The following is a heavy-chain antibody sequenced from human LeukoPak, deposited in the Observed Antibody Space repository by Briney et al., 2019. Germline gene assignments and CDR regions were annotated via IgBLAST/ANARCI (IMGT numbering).Heavy chain of an antibody. Sequence: GGSLRLSCAASGFTFSTYAMNWVRQAPGEGLKWVSCITGDSAYIYYADSVKGRFTISRDNAKNSLYLQMNSLRAEDTAVYYCARHKASSSWINFDYWGQGTLVTVSS. CDR1: GFTFSTYA. D-gene: IGHD6-13*01. V-gene: IGHV3-21*01. CDR3: ARHKASSSWINFDY. CDR2: ITGDSAYI. J-gene: IGHJ4*02.